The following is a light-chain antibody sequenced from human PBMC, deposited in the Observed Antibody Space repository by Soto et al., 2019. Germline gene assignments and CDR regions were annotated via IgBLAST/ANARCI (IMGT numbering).Light chain of an antibody. J-gene: IGKJ5*01. CDR3: QQYGTSPIT. CDR2: GAS. V-gene: IGKV3-20*01. CDR1: QTVTSNY. Sequence: DIVLTQSPGTLSLSPGEEATLSCGASQTVTSNYLVWYQQRPGQAPRLLIYGASSRATGIPDRFSGSGSGRDFTLTISRLEPADFAVYYCQQYGTSPITFGQGTRLEIK.